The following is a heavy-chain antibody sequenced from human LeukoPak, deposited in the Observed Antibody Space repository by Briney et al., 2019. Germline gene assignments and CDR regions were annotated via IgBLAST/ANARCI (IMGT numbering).Heavy chain of an antibody. CDR2: IYTSGST. CDR1: GGSISSYY. CDR3: ARSHKADYDFWSGFDY. V-gene: IGHV4-4*07. Sequence: PSETLSLTCTVSGGSISSYYWSWIRQPAGKGLEWIGRIYTSGSTNYNPSLKSRVTTSIDTSKNQFSLKLSSVTAADTAVYYCARSHKADYDFWSGFDYWGQGTLVTVSS. J-gene: IGHJ4*02. D-gene: IGHD3-3*01.